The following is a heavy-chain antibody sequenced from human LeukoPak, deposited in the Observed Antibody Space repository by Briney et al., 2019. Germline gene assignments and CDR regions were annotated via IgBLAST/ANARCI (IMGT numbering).Heavy chain of an antibody. V-gene: IGHV4-39*07. J-gene: IGHJ3*02. CDR2: IYYSGST. Sequence: SETLSLTCTVSGGSISSSSYYWGWIRQPPGKGLEWIGSIYYSGSTYYNPSLKSRVTISVDTSKNQFSLKLSSVTAADTAVYYCARGRSPLVVVTAADAFDIWGQGTMVTVSS. CDR1: GGSISSSSYY. D-gene: IGHD2-21*02. CDR3: ARGRSPLVVVTAADAFDI.